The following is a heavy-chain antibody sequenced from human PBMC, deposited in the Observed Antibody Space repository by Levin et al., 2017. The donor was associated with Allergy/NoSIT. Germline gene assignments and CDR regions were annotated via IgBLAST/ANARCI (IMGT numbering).Heavy chain of an antibody. V-gene: IGHV3-74*01. CDR1: GFTFSSYW. J-gene: IGHJ4*02. Sequence: PGGSLRLSCAASGFTFSSYWMHWVRQAPGKGLVWVSRISSDGSTTNYADSVKGRFIISRDNAGNTLYLQMNSLRAEDTAVYYCARALIVGATSGGDYWGQGTLVTVSS. CDR2: ISSDGSTT. D-gene: IGHD1-26*01. CDR3: ARALIVGATSGGDY.